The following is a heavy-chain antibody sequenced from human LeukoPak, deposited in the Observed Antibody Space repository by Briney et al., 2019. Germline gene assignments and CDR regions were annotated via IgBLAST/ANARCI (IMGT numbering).Heavy chain of an antibody. CDR3: ARGRFLEWLLGAFDI. V-gene: IGHV1-69*13. J-gene: IGHJ3*02. Sequence: SVKVSCKASGGTFRNYGFNWVRQAPGQGLEWMGGIIPIFGTANYAQKFQGRVTITADESTSTAYMELSSLRSEDTAVYYCARGRFLEWLLGAFDIWGQGTMVTVSS. D-gene: IGHD3-3*01. CDR1: GGTFRNYG. CDR2: IIPIFGTA.